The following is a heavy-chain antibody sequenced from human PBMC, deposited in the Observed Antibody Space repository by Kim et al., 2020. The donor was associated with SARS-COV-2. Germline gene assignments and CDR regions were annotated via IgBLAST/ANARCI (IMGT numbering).Heavy chain of an antibody. CDR3: ARDERAYCTNGVCYPFDY. CDR2: ISAYNGNT. J-gene: IGHJ4*02. Sequence: ASVKVSCKASGYTFTSYGISWVRQAPGQGLEWMGWISAYNGNTNYAQKLQGRVTMTTDTSTSTAYMELRSLRSDDTAVYYCARDERAYCTNGVCYPFDYWGQGTLVTVSS. V-gene: IGHV1-18*01. CDR1: GYTFTSYG. D-gene: IGHD2-8*01.